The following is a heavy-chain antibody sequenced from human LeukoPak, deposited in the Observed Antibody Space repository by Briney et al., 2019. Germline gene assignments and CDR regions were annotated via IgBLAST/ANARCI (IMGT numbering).Heavy chain of an antibody. CDR1: GYSISSGYY. D-gene: IGHD1-26*01. Sequence: SETLSLTCTVSGYSISSGYYWGWIRQPPGKGLEWIGSIYHRGSTYYNPSLRSRVTISVDTSKNQFSLKLSSVTAADTAVYYCAKTVGATIRFFDYWGQGTLVTVSS. V-gene: IGHV4-38-2*02. CDR3: AKTVGATIRFFDY. J-gene: IGHJ4*02. CDR2: IYHRGST.